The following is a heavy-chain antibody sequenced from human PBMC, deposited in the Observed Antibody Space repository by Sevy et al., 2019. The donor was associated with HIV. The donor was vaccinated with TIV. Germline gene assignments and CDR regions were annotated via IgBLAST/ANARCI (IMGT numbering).Heavy chain of an antibody. V-gene: IGHV3-48*02. J-gene: IGHJ5*02. CDR1: GFTFSTYS. CDR3: AREAYYYDSREENWFDP. D-gene: IGHD3-22*01. CDR2: ISRTSTTT. Sequence: GGSLRLSCKASGFTFSTYSMHWVRQAPGKGLEWVSSISRTSTTTYYADSAKGRFTISRDNAKNSLNLQMNSLRDEDTAVYYCAREAYYYDSREENWFDPWGQGTLVTVSS.